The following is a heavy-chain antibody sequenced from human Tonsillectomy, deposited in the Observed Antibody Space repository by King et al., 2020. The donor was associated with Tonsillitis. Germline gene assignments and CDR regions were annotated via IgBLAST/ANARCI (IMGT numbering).Heavy chain of an antibody. D-gene: IGHD1-26*01. CDR1: GGTFSSYA. J-gene: IGHJ3*02. V-gene: IGHV1-69*01. CDR2: IIPIFGTA. Sequence: QLVQSGAEVKKPGSSVKVSCKASGGTFSSYAISWVRQAPGQGLEWMGGIIPIFGTANYAQKFQGRVTITADESTSTAYMELSSLRSEDTAVYYCASRRPVEGEWELDYSADDAFDIWGQGTMVTVSS. CDR3: ASRRPVEGEWELDYSADDAFDI.